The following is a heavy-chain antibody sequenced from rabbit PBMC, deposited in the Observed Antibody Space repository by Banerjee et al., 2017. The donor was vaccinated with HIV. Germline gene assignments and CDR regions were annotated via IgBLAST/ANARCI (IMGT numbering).Heavy chain of an antibody. CDR3: ARTGAGGYLYGMDL. CDR2: IYAGSSGST. V-gene: IGHV1S40*01. J-gene: IGHJ6*01. D-gene: IGHD1-1*01. CDR1: GFDFSTYS. Sequence: QSLEESGGGLVQPGGSLKLSCKASGFDFSTYSMNWVRQAPGKGLEWIACIYAGSSGSTYYASWAKGRFTISKTSSTTVTLQMTSLTAADTATYFCARTGAGGYLYGMDLWGQGTLVTVS.